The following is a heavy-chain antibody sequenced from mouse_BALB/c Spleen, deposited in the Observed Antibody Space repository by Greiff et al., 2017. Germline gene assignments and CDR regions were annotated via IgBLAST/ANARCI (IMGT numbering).Heavy chain of an antibody. D-gene: IGHD2-3*01. CDR3: GRGGYCAWFAY. Sequence: EVQVVESGPGLVKPSQSLSLTCSVTGYSITSGYYWNWIRQFPGNKLEWMGYISYDGSNNYNPSLKNRISITRDTTKNQFFLKLNSVTTEDTATYYCGRGGYCAWFAYWGQGTLVTVSA. CDR1: GYSITSGYY. J-gene: IGHJ3*01. V-gene: IGHV3-6*02. CDR2: ISYDGSN.